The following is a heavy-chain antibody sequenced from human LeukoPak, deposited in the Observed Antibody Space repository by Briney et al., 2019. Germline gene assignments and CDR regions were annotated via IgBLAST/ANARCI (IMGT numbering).Heavy chain of an antibody. CDR1: GGTFSSYA. V-gene: IGHV1-69*04. J-gene: IGHJ4*02. CDR3: ASSYYYDSSGYYEVDY. CDR2: IIPIFGIA. Sequence: GSSVKVSCKASGGTFSSYAISWVRQAPGQGLEWMGRIIPIFGIANYAQKFQGRVTITADKSTSTAYVELSSLRSEDTAVYYCASSYYYDSSGYYEVDYWGQGTLVTVSS. D-gene: IGHD3-22*01.